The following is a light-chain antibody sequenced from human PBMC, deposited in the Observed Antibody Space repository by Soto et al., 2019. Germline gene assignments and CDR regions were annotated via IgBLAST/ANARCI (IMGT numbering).Light chain of an antibody. V-gene: IGKV4-1*01. CDR1: QSVLYSSNNKNY. CDR3: QQYYSSPYT. CDR2: WAA. J-gene: IGKJ2*01. Sequence: DIVMTQSPDSLAVSLGERATINCKSSQSVLYSSNNKNYLAWYQQKAGQPPKLLIYWAATRESGVPDPFSGSGSGTDFTLTISSLQAEDVAVYYCQQYYSSPYTFGQGTKLEIK.